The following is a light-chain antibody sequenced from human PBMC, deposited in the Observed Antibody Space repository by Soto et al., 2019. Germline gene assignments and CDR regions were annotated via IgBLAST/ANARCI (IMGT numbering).Light chain of an antibody. CDR3: QQYVSTPQT. CDR2: WAS. V-gene: IGKV4-1*01. CDR1: QSVLYRSNNKNY. J-gene: IGKJ1*01. Sequence: DIVMTQSPDSLAVSLGERATINCKSSQSVLYRSNNKNYLAWYQQKPGQPPKLLIYWASTRESGVPARFSGSGSGTDFTLTISSLQAEDVAVYYCQQYVSTPQTFGQGTKVEIK.